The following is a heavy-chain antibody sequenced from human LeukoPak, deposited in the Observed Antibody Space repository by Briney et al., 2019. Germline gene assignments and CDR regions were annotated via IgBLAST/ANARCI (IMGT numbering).Heavy chain of an antibody. J-gene: IGHJ2*01. V-gene: IGHV1-8*01. Sequence: ASVKVSCKASGYTFTSYEINWVRQAPGQGLEWMGRANPGSGNTGYAQEFQGRVTMTRDTSTTTAYMELSSLRSEDTAVYYCARDYYYDTSGHRSGYFDLWGRGTLVTVSS. CDR1: GYTFTSYE. CDR2: ANPGSGNT. D-gene: IGHD3-22*01. CDR3: ARDYYYDTSGHRSGYFDL.